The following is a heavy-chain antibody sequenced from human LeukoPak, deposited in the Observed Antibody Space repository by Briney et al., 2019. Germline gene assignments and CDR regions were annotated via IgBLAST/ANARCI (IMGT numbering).Heavy chain of an antibody. J-gene: IGHJ4*02. CDR3: ARSDYYDSTGYYPFDY. CDR1: GGSISSYY. D-gene: IGHD3-22*01. Sequence: SETLSLTCSVSGGSISSYYWSWIRQPPGEGLEWIGYIYYSGITNYNPSLKSRVTISVDTSKNQFSLKLSSVTAADTAVYYCARSDYYDSTGYYPFDYWGQGTLVTVSS. V-gene: IGHV4-59*08. CDR2: IYYSGIT.